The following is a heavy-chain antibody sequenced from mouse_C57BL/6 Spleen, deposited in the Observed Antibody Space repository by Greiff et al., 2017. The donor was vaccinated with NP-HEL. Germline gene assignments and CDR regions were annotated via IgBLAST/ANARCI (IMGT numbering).Heavy chain of an antibody. CDR1: GYTFTDYY. Sequence: VQLQQSGAELVRPGASVKLSCKASGYTFTDYYINWVKQRPGQGLEWIARIYPGSGNTYYNEKFKGKATLTAEKSSSTAYMQLSSLTSEDSAVYFCARRTYYDSYYAMDYWGQGTSVTVSS. CDR2: IYPGSGNT. V-gene: IGHV1-76*01. CDR3: ARRTYYDSYYAMDY. D-gene: IGHD2-4*01. J-gene: IGHJ4*01.